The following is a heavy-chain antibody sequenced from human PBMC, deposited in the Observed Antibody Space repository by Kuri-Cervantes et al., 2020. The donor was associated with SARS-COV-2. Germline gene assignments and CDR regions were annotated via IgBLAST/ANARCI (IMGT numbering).Heavy chain of an antibody. CDR3: ARGGSSWPFDY. J-gene: IGHJ4*02. CDR1: GGSISSSSYY. D-gene: IGHD6-13*01. CDR2: IYYSGST. V-gene: IGHV4-39*07. Sequence: SETLSLTCTVSGGSISSSSYYWGWIRQPPGKGLEWIGSIYYSGSTNYNPSLKSRVTVSVDTSKNQFSLKLSSVTAADTAVYYCARGGSSWPFDYWGQGTLVTVSS.